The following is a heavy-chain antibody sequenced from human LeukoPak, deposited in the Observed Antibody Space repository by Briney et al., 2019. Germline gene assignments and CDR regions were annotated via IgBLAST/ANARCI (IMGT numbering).Heavy chain of an antibody. J-gene: IGHJ4*02. CDR2: ITWDGGGI. CDR1: GFTFDGYT. Sequence: GGSLRLSCAASGFTFDGYTMHWVRQAPGKGLEWVSLITWDGGGIYYADSVKDRFTISRDNSKDSLYLQMNSLRTEDTALYYCAKAIGSTSWYFFDYWGQGTQVIVSS. V-gene: IGHV3-43*01. D-gene: IGHD2-2*01. CDR3: AKAIGSTSWYFFDY.